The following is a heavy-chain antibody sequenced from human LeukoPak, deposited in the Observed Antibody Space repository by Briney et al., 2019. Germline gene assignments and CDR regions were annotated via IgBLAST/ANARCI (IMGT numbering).Heavy chain of an antibody. CDR2: IYWDDDK. V-gene: IGHV2-5*02. J-gene: IGHJ3*02. Sequence: ESGPTLVKPTQTLTLTCTFSGFPLSTSGVGVGWIRQPPGKALEWLALIYWDDDKRYSPSLKSRLTITKDTSKNQVVLTMTNMDPVDTATYYCAHFGFKGYCSSTSCYAANAFDIWGQGTLVTVSS. CDR1: GFPLSTSGVG. D-gene: IGHD2-2*01. CDR3: AHFGFKGYCSSTSCYAANAFDI.